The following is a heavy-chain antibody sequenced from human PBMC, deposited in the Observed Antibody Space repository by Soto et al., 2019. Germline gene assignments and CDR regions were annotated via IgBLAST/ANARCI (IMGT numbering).Heavy chain of an antibody. V-gene: IGHV5-10-1*01. CDR2: IDPSDSYT. CDR1: GYSFTSYW. J-gene: IGHJ4*02. D-gene: IGHD4-17*01. CDR3: ARLPTVTALEYYFDY. Sequence: GESLKISCKGSGYSFTSYWISWVRQMPGKGLEWMGRIDPSDSYTNYSPSFQGHVTISADKSISTAYLQRSSLKASDTAMYYCARLPTVTALEYYFDYWGQGTLVT.